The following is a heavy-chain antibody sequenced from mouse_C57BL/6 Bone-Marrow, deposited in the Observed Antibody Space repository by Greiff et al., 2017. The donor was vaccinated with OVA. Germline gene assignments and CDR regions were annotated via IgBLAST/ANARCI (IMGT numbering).Heavy chain of an antibody. V-gene: IGHV14-4*01. D-gene: IGHD2-13*01. CDR2: IDPANGDT. CDR1: GFTITDDY. J-gene: IGHJ2*01. Sequence: EVQLQQSGAELVRPGASVKLSCTASGFTITDDYMHWVKQMPEQGLEWVGWIDPANGDTEYASKFQGKATITADTSSNTAYLQLSSLTSEDTAVYYCTTTYYDDPLGYWGQGTTLTVSS. CDR3: TTTYYDDPLGY.